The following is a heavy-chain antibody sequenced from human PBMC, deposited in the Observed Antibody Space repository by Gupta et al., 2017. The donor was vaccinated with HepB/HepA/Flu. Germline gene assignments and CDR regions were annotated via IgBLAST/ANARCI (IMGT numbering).Heavy chain of an antibody. V-gene: IGHV1-8*01. Sequence: QVQLVQSGAEVKKPGASVTVSCKASGYTFTSYDINWVRQATGQGRGWMGWMNPNSGNTGYAQKFQGRVTMTRNTSISTAYMELSSLRSEDTAVYYCARGSTDPRIAAAGTDYYYGMDVWGQGTTVTVSS. CDR1: GYTFTSYD. CDR3: ARGSTDPRIAAAGTDYYYGMDV. J-gene: IGHJ6*02. CDR2: MNPNSGNT. D-gene: IGHD6-13*01.